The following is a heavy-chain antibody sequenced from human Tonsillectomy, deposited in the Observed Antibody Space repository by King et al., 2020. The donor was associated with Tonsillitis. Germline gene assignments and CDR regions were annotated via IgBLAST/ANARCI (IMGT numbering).Heavy chain of an antibody. CDR3: AHSGDILTDPDRRVGQGAFDI. CDR2: IYWDDDK. Sequence: TLKESGPTLVKPTQTLTLTCTFSGFSLSTSGVGVGWIRQPPGKALEWLALIYWDDDKRYSPSLKSRLTITKDTSKNQVVLTMTNMDPVDTATYYCAHSGDILTDPDRRVGQGAFDIWGQGTMVTVSS. J-gene: IGHJ3*02. CDR1: GFSLSTSGVG. D-gene: IGHD3-9*01. V-gene: IGHV2-5*02.